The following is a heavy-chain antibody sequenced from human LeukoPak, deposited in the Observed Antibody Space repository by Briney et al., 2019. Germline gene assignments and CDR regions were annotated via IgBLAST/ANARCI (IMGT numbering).Heavy chain of an antibody. CDR1: GGSISSYY. J-gene: IGHJ6*02. D-gene: IGHD5-18*01. V-gene: IGHV4-59*01. CDR2: IYYSGST. CDR3: AGRIRNSYGYSYYYYGMDV. Sequence: SETLSLTCTVSGGSISSYYWSWIRQPPGKGLEWIGYIYYSGSTNYNPSLKSRVTISVDTSKNQFSLKLSSVTAADTAVYYCAGRIRNSYGYSYYYYGMDVWGQGTTVTVSS.